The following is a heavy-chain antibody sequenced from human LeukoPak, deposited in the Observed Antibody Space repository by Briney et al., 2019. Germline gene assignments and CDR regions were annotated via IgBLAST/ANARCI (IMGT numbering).Heavy chain of an antibody. D-gene: IGHD2-2*01. V-gene: IGHV3-21*01. CDR1: VFRPFDYV. CDR2: ISTVRRYI. J-gene: IGHJ5*02. Sequence: PGGSLRLSRAASVFRPFDYVMNSVRQAPGKGLEGVSCISTVRRYIYYAYSVKGRVTISRDDAKNSLYLQMDYLRAEDTAVYYCARADCSGSTCYLRRSWFDPWGQGTLVTVSS. CDR3: ARADCSGSTCYLRRSWFDP.